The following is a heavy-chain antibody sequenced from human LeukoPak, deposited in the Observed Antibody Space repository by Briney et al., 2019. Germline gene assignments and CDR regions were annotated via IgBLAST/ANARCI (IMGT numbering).Heavy chain of an antibody. D-gene: IGHD2-2*01. CDR3: ARSGIPAAMDY. Sequence: SETLSLTCTVSGGSISSYYWSWLRQPPGKGLEWIGYIYYSGSTNYNPSLKSRVTISVDTSKNQFSLKLSSVTAADTAVYYCARSGIPAAMDYWGQGTLVTVSS. V-gene: IGHV4-59*08. CDR1: GGSISSYY. CDR2: IYYSGST. J-gene: IGHJ4*02.